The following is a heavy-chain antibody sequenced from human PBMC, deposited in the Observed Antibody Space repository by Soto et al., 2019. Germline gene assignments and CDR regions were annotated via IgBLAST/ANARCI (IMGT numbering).Heavy chain of an antibody. CDR1: GFPFSSYA. D-gene: IGHD6-25*01. Sequence: GGSLRLSCAASGFPFSSYAISWVRQAPGRGLEWVAASTGAGGGTYNLEAVKGRVTVSRDNSKKTVYLQLDGLRAEDTAVYYCAKGHSDYQGDYNYYGMDVWGQGTTVTVSS. J-gene: IGHJ6*02. CDR3: AKGHSDYQGDYNYYGMDV. V-gene: IGHV3-23*01. CDR2: STGAGGGT.